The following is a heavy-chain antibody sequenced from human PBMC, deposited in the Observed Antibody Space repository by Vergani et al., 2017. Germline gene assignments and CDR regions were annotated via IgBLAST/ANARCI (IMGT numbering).Heavy chain of an antibody. V-gene: IGHV4-39*01. J-gene: IGHJ5*02. CDR1: GASIRSSNYY. CDR2: IYYSGST. Sequence: QLQLQVSGPGLVKPSATLSLTCSVSGASIRSSNYYWGWIRQPPGKGLEWIASIYYSGSTYYNPSLKSQVTISVDTSKNQFSLKLSSVTAAYTAVYFCARHSTVEWLVKLGWIDPWGQGILVTVAS. CDR3: ARHSTVEWLVKLGWIDP. D-gene: IGHD6-19*01.